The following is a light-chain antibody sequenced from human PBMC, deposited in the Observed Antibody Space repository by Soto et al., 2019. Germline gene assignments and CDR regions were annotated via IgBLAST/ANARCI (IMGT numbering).Light chain of an antibody. J-gene: IGKJ2*01. CDR2: AAS. CDR3: QQSYSTPPYT. CDR1: QSISSY. Sequence: DIQMTQSPSSLSASVGDRVTITCRASQSISSYLNWYQQKQGKAPKLLIYAASSLQSGVPSRFSGSGSGTDFTLTISSLQPEDFAVYYCQQSYSTPPYTFCQGTKLEIK. V-gene: IGKV1-39*01.